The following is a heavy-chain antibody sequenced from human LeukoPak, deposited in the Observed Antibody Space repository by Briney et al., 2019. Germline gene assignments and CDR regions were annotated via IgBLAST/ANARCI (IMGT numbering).Heavy chain of an antibody. CDR2: IFTSGIT. CDR1: GGSISIYY. D-gene: IGHD5-12*01. J-gene: IGHJ4*02. CDR3: ARAIKWVYFDY. V-gene: IGHV4-4*07. Sequence: SETLSLTCTVSGGSISIYYWSWIRQPAGKGLEWIGRIFTSGITNYNPSLKSRVTISVDTSKNQFSLKLSSVTAADTAVYYCARAIKWVYFDYWGQGTLVTVSS.